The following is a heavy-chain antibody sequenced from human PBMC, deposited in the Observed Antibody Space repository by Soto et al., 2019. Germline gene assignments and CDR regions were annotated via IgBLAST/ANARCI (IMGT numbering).Heavy chain of an antibody. CDR1: GFTFSSYA. CDR2: ISGSGGST. CDR3: AKEDGDDYFDY. V-gene: IGHV3-23*01. D-gene: IGHD4-17*01. J-gene: IGHJ4*02. Sequence: GGSLRLSCAASGFTFSSYAMSWVRQAPGKGLELVSAISGSGGSTYYVDSVKGRFTISRDNSKNTLYLQMNSLRAEDTALYYCAKEDGDDYFDYWGQGTLVTVSS.